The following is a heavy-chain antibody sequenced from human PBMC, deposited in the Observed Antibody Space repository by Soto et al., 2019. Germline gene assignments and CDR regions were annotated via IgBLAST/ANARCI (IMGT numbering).Heavy chain of an antibody. CDR3: ARQDGGDWFDP. Sequence: SETLSLTCTVSDGSISSSSYYWGWIRQPPGKGLEWIGSIFYSGSSYYCPSLKSRVLISVDTSKNHFSLKLSSVTAADTAVYYCARQDGGDWFDPWGQGTLVTVSS. V-gene: IGHV4-39*01. J-gene: IGHJ5*02. D-gene: IGHD4-17*01. CDR1: DGSISSSSYY. CDR2: IFYSGSS.